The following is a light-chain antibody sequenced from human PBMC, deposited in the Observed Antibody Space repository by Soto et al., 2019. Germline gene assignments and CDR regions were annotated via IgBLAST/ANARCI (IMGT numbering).Light chain of an antibody. J-gene: IGLJ2*01. Sequence: NFMLTQPHSVSESPGKTVTISCTGSGGSIATNYVQWHQQRPGSAPTTVIYEDDKRPSGVPDRFSGSIDRSSNSASLIISGMKTEDEADYYCQSHDSTNVVFGIGTKLTVL. V-gene: IGLV6-57*02. CDR1: GGSIATNY. CDR3: QSHDSTNVV. CDR2: EDD.